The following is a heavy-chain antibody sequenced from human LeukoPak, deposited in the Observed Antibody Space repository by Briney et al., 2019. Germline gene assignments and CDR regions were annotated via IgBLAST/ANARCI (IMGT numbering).Heavy chain of an antibody. CDR3: ARDGIAVAAIPLRYFDY. J-gene: IGHJ4*02. CDR2: ISSSGSTI. V-gene: IGHV3-11*04. CDR1: GFTFSDYY. D-gene: IGHD6-19*01. Sequence: GGSLRLSCAASGFTFSDYYMSWIRQAPGKGLEWVSYISSSGSTIYYAASVKGRFTISRDNAKNSLYLQMNSLRAEDTAVYYCARDGIAVAAIPLRYFDYWGQGTLVTVSS.